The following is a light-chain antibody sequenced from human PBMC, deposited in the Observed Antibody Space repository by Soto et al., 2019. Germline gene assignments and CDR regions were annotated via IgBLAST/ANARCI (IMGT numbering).Light chain of an antibody. Sequence: EIVLTQSPATLSLSPGERATLSCRASQSVSSYLAWYQQKPGQAPRLLIYDASNMATGIPARFSGSGSGTDITLTISMLEPEDFAFYYYQQRSNWLTFGGGTKVEIK. V-gene: IGKV3-11*01. CDR1: QSVSSY. CDR3: QQRSNWLT. J-gene: IGKJ4*01. CDR2: DAS.